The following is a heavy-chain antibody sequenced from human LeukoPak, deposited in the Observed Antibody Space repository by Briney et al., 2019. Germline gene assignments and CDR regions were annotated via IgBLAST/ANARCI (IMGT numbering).Heavy chain of an antibody. Sequence: ASVKVSCKASGYTFTVYYMHWVRQAPGQGLEWMGWINPNSGGTNYAQKFQGRVTMTRDTSISTAYMELSRLRSDDTAVYYCARDLRSGLSELDYWGQGTLVTVSS. CDR3: ARDLRSGLSELDY. CDR1: GYTFTVYY. J-gene: IGHJ4*02. D-gene: IGHD1-14*01. CDR2: INPNSGGT. V-gene: IGHV1-2*02.